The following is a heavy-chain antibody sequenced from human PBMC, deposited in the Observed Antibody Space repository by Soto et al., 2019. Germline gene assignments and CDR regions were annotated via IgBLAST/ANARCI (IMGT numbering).Heavy chain of an antibody. J-gene: IGHJ6*02. V-gene: IGHV1-46*01. Sequence: ASVKVSCKASGYTFTSYYMHWARQAPGQGLEWMGIINPSGGSTSYAQKFQGRVTMTRDTSTSTVYMELSSLRSEDTAVYYCAREWYYYDSSGYYFPYYYGLDVWGQGTTVTVSS. CDR3: AREWYYYDSSGYYFPYYYGLDV. CDR2: INPSGGST. D-gene: IGHD3-22*01. CDR1: GYTFTSYY.